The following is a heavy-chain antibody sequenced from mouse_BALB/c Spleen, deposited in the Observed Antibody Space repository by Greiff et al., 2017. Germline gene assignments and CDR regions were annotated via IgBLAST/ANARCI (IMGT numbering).Heavy chain of an antibody. V-gene: IGHV3-6*02. CDR1: GYSITSGYY. Sequence: EVQLQESGPGLVKPSQSLSLTCSVTGYSITSGYYWTWIRQFPGNKLEWMGYISYDGSNNYNPSLKNRISITRDTSKNQFFLKLNSVTTEDTATYYCARGDYGSSHYAMDYWGQGTSVTVSS. CDR2: ISYDGSN. D-gene: IGHD1-1*01. CDR3: ARGDYGSSHYAMDY. J-gene: IGHJ4*01.